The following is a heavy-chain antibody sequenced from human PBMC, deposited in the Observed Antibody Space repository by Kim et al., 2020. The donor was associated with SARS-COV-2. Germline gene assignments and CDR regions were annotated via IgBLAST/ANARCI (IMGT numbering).Heavy chain of an antibody. J-gene: IGHJ3*02. D-gene: IGHD6-19*01. V-gene: IGHV4-39*01. Sequence: SETLSLTCTVSGGSISSSSYYWGWIRQPPGKGLEWIGSIYYSGSTYYNPSLKSRVTISVDTSKNQFSLKLSSVTAADTAVYYCARHACIVVAGTCAFDIWGQGTMVTVSS. CDR1: GGSISSSSYY. CDR3: ARHACIVVAGTCAFDI. CDR2: IYYSGST.